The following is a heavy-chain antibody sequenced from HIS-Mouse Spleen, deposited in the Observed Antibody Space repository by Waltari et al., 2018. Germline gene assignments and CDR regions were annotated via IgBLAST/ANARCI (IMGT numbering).Heavy chain of an antibody. V-gene: IGHV4-39*07. CDR2: IYYSGST. CDR1: GGPFTSSSYY. Sequence: QLQLQESGPGLVKPSETLSLTCPVSGGPFTSSSYYWGWIRQPPGKGLEWIGSIYYSGSTYYNPSLKSRVTISVDTSKNQFSLKLSSVTAADTAVYYCARLTTVVTSGAFDIWGQGTMVTVSS. CDR3: ARLTTVVTSGAFDI. J-gene: IGHJ3*02. D-gene: IGHD4-17*01.